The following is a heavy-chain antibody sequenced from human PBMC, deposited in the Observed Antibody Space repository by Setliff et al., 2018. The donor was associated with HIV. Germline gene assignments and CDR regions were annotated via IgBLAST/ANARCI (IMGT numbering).Heavy chain of an antibody. V-gene: IGHV1-69*13. CDR2: IIPIFGTA. CDR3: ASPQGANQLLWSFDY. J-gene: IGHJ4*02. CDR1: GYTFITYR. Sequence: ASVKVSCKASGYTFITYRIHWVRQAPGLGLEWMGGIIPIFGTANYAQKFQGRVTITADESTNTAYMELSSLRSEDTAVYYCASPQGANQLLWSFDYWGQGTLVTVSS. D-gene: IGHD2-2*01.